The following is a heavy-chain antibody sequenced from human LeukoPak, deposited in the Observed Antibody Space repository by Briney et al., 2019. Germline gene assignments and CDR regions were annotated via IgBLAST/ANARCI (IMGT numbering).Heavy chain of an antibody. CDR2: IYYSGST. V-gene: IGHV4-59*01. CDR3: ARVDTAMVGDYYGMDV. D-gene: IGHD5-18*01. J-gene: IGHJ6*02. Sequence: SQTLSLTCTVSGGSISSYYWSWIRQPPGKGLEWIGYIYYSGSTNYNPSLKSRVTISVDTSKNQFSLKLSSVTAADTAVYYCARVDTAMVGDYYGMDVWGQGTTVTVSS. CDR1: GGSISSYY.